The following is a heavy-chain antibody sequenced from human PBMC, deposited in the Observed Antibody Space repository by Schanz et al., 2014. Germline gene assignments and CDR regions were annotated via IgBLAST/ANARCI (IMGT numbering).Heavy chain of an antibody. CDR2: IKSDGSST. CDR3: AKGPYYYYYMDV. CDR1: GFTFSSYA. Sequence: EVQLLESGGGLVQPGGSLRLSCAASGFTFSSYAMSWVRQAPGKGLVWVSRIKSDGSSTSYADSVKGRFTISGDSSKYTVYLQMNSLRADDTAVYYCAKGPYYYYYMDVWGNGTTVTVSS. J-gene: IGHJ6*03. V-gene: IGHV3-23*01.